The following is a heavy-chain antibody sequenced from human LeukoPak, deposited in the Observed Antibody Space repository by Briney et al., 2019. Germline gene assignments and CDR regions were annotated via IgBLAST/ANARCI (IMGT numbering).Heavy chain of an antibody. CDR1: GGSISSYY. CDR3: AGFSSGYDYSWFDP. D-gene: IGHD5-12*01. CDR2: IYYSGST. J-gene: IGHJ5*02. V-gene: IGHV4-59*01. Sequence: PSETLSLTCTVSGGSISSYYWSWIRQPPGKGLEWIGYIYYSGSTNYNPSLKSRVTISVDTSKNQFSLKLSSVTAADTAVYYCAGFSSGYDYSWFDPWGQGTLVTVSS.